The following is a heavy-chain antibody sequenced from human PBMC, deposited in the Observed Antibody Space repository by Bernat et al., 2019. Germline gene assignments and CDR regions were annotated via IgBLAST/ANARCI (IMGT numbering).Heavy chain of an antibody. CDR3: ARYRFWGELPKDDAFDI. V-gene: IGHV1-18*01. D-gene: IGHD1-26*01. CDR1: GYAFTSYG. CDR2: ISAYNGNT. J-gene: IGHJ3*02. Sequence: QVQLVQSGAEVKKPGASVKVSCKASGYAFTSYGISWVRQAPGQGLEWMGWISAYNGNTNYAQKLQGRVTMTTDTSTSTAYMELRSLRSDDTAVYYCARYRFWGELPKDDAFDIWGQGTMVTVSS.